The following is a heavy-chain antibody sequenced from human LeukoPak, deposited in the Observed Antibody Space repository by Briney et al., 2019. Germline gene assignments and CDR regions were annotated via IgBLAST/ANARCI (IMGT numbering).Heavy chain of an antibody. CDR3: AIYSSSWRAFDI. J-gene: IGHJ3*02. D-gene: IGHD6-13*01. V-gene: IGHV1-8*01. CDR2: MKPNSGNT. Sequence: ASVKVSFKASGYTFTSYDINWVRQATGQGLEWMGWMKPNSGNTGYAQKFQGRVTMTRNTSISTAYMELSSLRSEDTAVHYCAIYSSSWRAFDIWGQGTMVTVSS. CDR1: GYTFTSYD.